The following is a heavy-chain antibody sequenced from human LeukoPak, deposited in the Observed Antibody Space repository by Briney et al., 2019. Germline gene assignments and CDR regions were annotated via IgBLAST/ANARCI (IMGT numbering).Heavy chain of an antibody. CDR2: INQDGSER. D-gene: IGHD5-18*01. J-gene: IGHJ4*02. CDR1: GFTFSTYW. V-gene: IGHV3-7*04. CDR3: ARATAIVAVDW. Sequence: GGSLTLSCAASGFTFSTYWMNWVRQAPGKGLEWVAHINQDGSERYYVDSVKGRFTISRDNAKNSLSLQMNSLRAEDTAIYYCARATAIVAVDWWGQGTLVTVSS.